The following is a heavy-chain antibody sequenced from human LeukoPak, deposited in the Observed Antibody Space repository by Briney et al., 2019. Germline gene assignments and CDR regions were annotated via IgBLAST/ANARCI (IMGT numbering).Heavy chain of an antibody. CDR2: VYHSGST. V-gene: IGHV4-30-2*01. J-gene: IGHJ3*02. CDR3: AREGSLAFDI. CDR1: GGTISSGANS. Sequence: SETLSLTCAVSGGTISSGANSWSWIRQPPGRGLEWIGYVYHSGSTYYNPSLKSRVTISVDRSKNQFSLKLSSVTAADTALYYCAREGSLAFDIWGQGTMVTVSS. D-gene: IGHD3-10*01.